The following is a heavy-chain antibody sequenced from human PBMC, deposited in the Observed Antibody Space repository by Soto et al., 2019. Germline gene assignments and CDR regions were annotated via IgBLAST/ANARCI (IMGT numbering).Heavy chain of an antibody. V-gene: IGHV3-11*01. D-gene: IGHD2-15*01. CDR2: ISSSGSTI. CDR3: ARDSGVVAATSFDP. J-gene: IGHJ5*02. Sequence: GGSPRLSCAASVFTFSYHYMSWIRQAPGKGLEWVSYISSSGSTIYYADSVKGRFTISRDNAKNSLYLQMNSLRAEDTAVYYCARDSGVVAATSFDPWGQGTLVTVSS. CDR1: VFTFSYHY.